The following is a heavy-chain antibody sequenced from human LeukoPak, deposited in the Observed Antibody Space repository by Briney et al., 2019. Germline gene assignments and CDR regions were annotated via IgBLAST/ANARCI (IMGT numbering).Heavy chain of an antibody. Sequence: PPETLSLTCTVSGGSINSYVWSWIRQPPGKGLEWIGYIYSGGSTTYNPSLKSRITISVDTSKNQFSLKLNSLTAADTAVYYCAGERRGGYRFDFWGQGALLTVSS. V-gene: IGHV4-59*01. CDR3: AGERRGGYRFDF. CDR1: GGSINSYV. D-gene: IGHD2-15*01. J-gene: IGHJ4*02. CDR2: IYSGGST.